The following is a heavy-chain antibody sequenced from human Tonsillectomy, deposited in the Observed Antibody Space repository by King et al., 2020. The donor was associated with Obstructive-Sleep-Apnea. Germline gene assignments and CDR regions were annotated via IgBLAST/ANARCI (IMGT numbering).Heavy chain of an antibody. CDR1: GGTFNSSA. CDR3: ARGSYSGSYSQMTYSDYAMDV. D-gene: IGHD1-26*01. Sequence: QLVQSGAEVKKPGSSMQVSCKASGGTFNSSAISWVRQAPGQGLEWMGRIIPILGITNYAQKFQGRVTITADKSTSTAYMELSSLRSKDTAVYYCARGSYSGSYSQMTYSDYAMDVWGQGTTVTVSS. CDR2: IIPILGIT. V-gene: IGHV1-69*04. J-gene: IGHJ6*02.